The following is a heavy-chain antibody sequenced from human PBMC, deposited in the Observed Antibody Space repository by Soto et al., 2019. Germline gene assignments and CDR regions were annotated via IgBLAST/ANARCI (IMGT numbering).Heavy chain of an antibody. J-gene: IGHJ6*02. CDR1: GYTFTGYD. CDR3: ARGRMVVPAAILLRWNYYYYYGMDV. CDR2: MNPNSGNT. Sequence: GASVKVSCKASGYTFTGYDINWVRQATGQGLEWMGWMNPNSGNTGYAQKFQGRVTMTRNTSISTAYMELSSLRSEDTAVYYCARGRMVVPAAILLRWNYYYYYGMDVWGQGTTVTVSS. V-gene: IGHV1-8*01. D-gene: IGHD2-2*02.